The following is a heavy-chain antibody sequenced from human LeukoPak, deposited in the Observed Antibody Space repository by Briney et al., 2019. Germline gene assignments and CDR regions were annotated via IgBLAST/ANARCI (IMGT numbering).Heavy chain of an antibody. Sequence: SETLSLTCTVSGGSIGSGGYYWSWIRQHPGKGLELIGSIYYSGSTYFNPSLKSRITILLDTSRNQSSLNLSSVTAADTAVYYCARVDRSWFDPWGQGTQVTVSS. CDR3: ARVDRSWFDP. V-gene: IGHV4-31*03. CDR2: IYYSGST. CDR1: GGSIGSGGYY. J-gene: IGHJ5*02.